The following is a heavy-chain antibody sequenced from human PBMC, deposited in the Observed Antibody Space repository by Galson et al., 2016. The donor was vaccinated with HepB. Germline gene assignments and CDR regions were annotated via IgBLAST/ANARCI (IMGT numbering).Heavy chain of an antibody. Sequence: SLRLSCAASGVTFSRCVLSWVRQAPGRGPEWVSAISGSGGSTYYSDSVQGRFAISRDNSKNTLYLQMNSLRADDTAVYYCVKDQHDSSGYYLGVDYWGQGTLATVSS. V-gene: IGHV3-23*01. CDR3: VKDQHDSSGYYLGVDY. D-gene: IGHD3-22*01. CDR1: GVTFSRCV. J-gene: IGHJ4*02. CDR2: ISGSGGST.